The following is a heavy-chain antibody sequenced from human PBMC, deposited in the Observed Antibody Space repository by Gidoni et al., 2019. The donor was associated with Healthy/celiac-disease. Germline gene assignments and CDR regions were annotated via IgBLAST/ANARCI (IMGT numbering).Heavy chain of an antibody. V-gene: IGHV1-8*01. D-gene: IGHD2-15*01. J-gene: IGHJ6*02. CDR3: ARGLYCSGGSCYQYYYGMDV. CDR1: GYTFTSYD. Sequence: QVQLVQAGAEVKKPGASVKVSCQASGYTFTSYDINWVRQATGQGLEWMGWMNPNSGNTGYAQKFQGRVTMTRNTSISTAYMELSSLRSEDTAVYYCARGLYCSGGSCYQYYYGMDVWGQGTTVTVSS. CDR2: MNPNSGNT.